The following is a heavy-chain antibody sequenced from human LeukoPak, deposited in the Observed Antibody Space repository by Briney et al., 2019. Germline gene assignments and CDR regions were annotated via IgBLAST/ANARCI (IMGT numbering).Heavy chain of an antibody. V-gene: IGHV1-2*04. CDR1: GYTFTGYY. J-gene: IGHJ6*02. CDR2: IDPNSGGT. D-gene: IGHD3-9*01. Sequence: ASVKVSCKASGYTFTGYYMHWVRQAPGQGLEWMGWIDPNSGGTNYAQKFQGWVTMTRDTSISTAYMELSRLRSDDTAVYYCAREQYDILTGTYYGMDVWGQGTTVTVSS. CDR3: AREQYDILTGTYYGMDV.